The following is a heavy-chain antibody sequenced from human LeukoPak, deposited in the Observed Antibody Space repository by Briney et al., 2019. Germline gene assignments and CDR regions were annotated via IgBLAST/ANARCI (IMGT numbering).Heavy chain of an antibody. J-gene: IGHJ6*02. CDR1: GFTFSSYS. CDR3: ARDRVTIFGVIYGMDV. CDR2: ISSSSSTI. V-gene: IGHV3-48*01. D-gene: IGHD3-3*01. Sequence: GGSLRLSCAASGFTFSSYSMNWVRQAPGKGREWVSYISSSSSTIYYADSVKGRFTISRDNAKNSLYLQMNSLRAEDTAVYYCARDRVTIFGVIYGMDVWGQGTTVTVSS.